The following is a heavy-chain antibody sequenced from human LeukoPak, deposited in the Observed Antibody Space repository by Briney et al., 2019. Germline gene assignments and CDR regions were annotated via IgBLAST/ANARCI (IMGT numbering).Heavy chain of an antibody. CDR1: GFTFSSYW. V-gene: IGHV3-7*01. J-gene: IGHJ6*02. Sequence: PGGSLRLSCAASGFTFSSYWMSWVRQAPGKGLEWVANIKQDGSEKYYVDSVKGRFTISRDNAKNSLYLQMNSLRTEDTAVYYCARDHLTGGGWYYYGMDVWGQGTTVTVSS. CDR3: ARDHLTGGGWYYYGMDV. D-gene: IGHD7-27*01. CDR2: IKQDGSEK.